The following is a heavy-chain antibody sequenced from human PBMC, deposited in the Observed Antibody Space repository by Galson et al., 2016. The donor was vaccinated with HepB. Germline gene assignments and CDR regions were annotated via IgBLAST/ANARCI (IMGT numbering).Heavy chain of an antibody. J-gene: IGHJ4*02. CDR1: GFTFSNSA. CDR3: ARALFSSSSLIDF. CDR2: ISYHGSDI. Sequence: SLRLSCAASGFTFSNSAMHWVRQAPGKGLEWLAVISYHGSDIFYADSVKGRFTISRDNPKKTLFLQLNNLRSEDTAVYYCARALFSSSSLIDFWGQGTLVTVSS. D-gene: IGHD2-2*01. V-gene: IGHV3-30-3*01.